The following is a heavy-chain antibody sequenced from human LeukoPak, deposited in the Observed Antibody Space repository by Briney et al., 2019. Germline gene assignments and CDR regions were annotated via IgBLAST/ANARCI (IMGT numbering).Heavy chain of an antibody. Sequence: GGSLRLSCAASGFTFSSYGMHWVRQAPGKGLEWEAVIWYDGSNKYYADSVKGRFTISGDNSKNTLYLQMNSLRAEDTAVYYCARDYYDFWSGYYSHFDYWGQGTLVTVSS. V-gene: IGHV3-33*01. CDR1: GFTFSSYG. J-gene: IGHJ4*02. CDR3: ARDYYDFWSGYYSHFDY. CDR2: IWYDGSNK. D-gene: IGHD3-3*01.